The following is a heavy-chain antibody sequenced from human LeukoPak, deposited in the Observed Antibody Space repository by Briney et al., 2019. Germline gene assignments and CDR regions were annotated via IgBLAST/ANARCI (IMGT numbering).Heavy chain of an antibody. J-gene: IGHJ4*02. Sequence: ASVKVSCKASGYTFSSYGITWVRQAPGQGLEWMGWISAYNGNTNYAQKIQDRVTTTTDTYTSTAYMELGRLRADDTAVYYCAREEYVWGSYRDVDYWGQGTLVTVSS. D-gene: IGHD3-16*02. V-gene: IGHV1-18*01. CDR3: AREEYVWGSYRDVDY. CDR1: GYTFSSYG. CDR2: ISAYNGNT.